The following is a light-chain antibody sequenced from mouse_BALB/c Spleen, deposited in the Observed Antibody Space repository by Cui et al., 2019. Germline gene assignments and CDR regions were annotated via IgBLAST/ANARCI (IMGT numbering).Light chain of an antibody. CDR2: RMS. J-gene: IGKJ2*01. Sequence: DIVMTQAAPSVPVTPGESVSISCRSSKSLLHSNGNTYLYWFLQRPGQSPQLLIYRMSNLCPGGPGRFSGRGAGTGFNLGIRRVEGEDGGCYYLMPPLEYSYTFGGGTKLEIK. V-gene: IGKV2-137*01. CDR1: KSLLHSNGNTY. CDR3: MPPLEYSYT.